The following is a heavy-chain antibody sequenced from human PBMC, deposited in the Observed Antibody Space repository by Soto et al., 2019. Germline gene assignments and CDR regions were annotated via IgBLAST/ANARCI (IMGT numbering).Heavy chain of an antibody. D-gene: IGHD4-4*01. CDR3: ARHEQFYYYYYGMDV. J-gene: IGHJ6*02. CDR2: IYYSGST. V-gene: IGHV4-39*01. CDR1: GGSISSSSYY. Sequence: SETLSLTCTVSGGSISSSSYYWGWIRQPPGKGLEWIGSIYYSGSTYYNPSLKSRVTISVDTSKNQFSLKLSSVTAADTAVYYCARHEQFYYYYYGMDVWGQGTAVTVSS.